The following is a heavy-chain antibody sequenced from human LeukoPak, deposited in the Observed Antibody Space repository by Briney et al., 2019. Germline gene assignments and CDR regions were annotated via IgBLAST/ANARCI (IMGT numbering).Heavy chain of an antibody. CDR3: ATSRGELDY. J-gene: IGHJ4*02. D-gene: IGHD3-16*01. CDR2: ISGSGGST. Sequence: GESLKISCAASGFTFSSYAMSWVRQAPGKGLEWVSAISGSGGSTYYADSVKGRFAISRDNSKNTLYLQMNSLRAEDTAVYYCATSRGELDYWGQGTLVTVSS. CDR1: GFTFSSYA. V-gene: IGHV3-23*01.